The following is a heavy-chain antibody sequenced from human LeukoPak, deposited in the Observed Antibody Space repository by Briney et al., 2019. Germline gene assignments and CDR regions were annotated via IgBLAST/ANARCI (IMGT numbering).Heavy chain of an antibody. CDR2: INHSGST. CDR3: ARANYDFWSGYYSPLDY. Sequence: SETLSLTCAVYGGSFSGYYWSWIRQPPGKGLEWIGEINHSGSTNYNPSLKSRVTISVDTSKSQFSLKLSSVTAADTAVYYCARANYDFWSGYYSPLDYWGQGTLVTVSS. D-gene: IGHD3-3*01. CDR1: GGSFSGYY. J-gene: IGHJ4*02. V-gene: IGHV4-34*01.